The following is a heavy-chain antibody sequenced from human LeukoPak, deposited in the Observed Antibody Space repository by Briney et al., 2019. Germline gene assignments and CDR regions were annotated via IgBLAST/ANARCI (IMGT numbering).Heavy chain of an antibody. V-gene: IGHV4-59*01. J-gene: IGHJ3*02. Sequence: SETLSLTCTVSGGSISDYYWSWIRQSPGKGLEWIAHIHYSGSTNYNSSLASRVTIPMDTSKRQISLKLSSVTAADTAVYYCARDSPFEWAIFGDSFDIWGQGTVVAVSS. D-gene: IGHD3-3*01. CDR2: IHYSGST. CDR3: ARDSPFEWAIFGDSFDI. CDR1: GGSISDYY.